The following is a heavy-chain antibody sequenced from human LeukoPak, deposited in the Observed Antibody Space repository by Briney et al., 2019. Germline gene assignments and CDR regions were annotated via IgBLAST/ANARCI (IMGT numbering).Heavy chain of an antibody. J-gene: IGHJ4*02. Sequence: GGSLRLSCAASGFTFSSYSMNWVRQAPGKGPEWVSSISSSSAYIYYADSVKGRFAISRDNSKNTLYLQMNSLRAEDTAVYYCAKCALRYFDWLSEYYFDYWGQGTLVTVSS. D-gene: IGHD3-9*01. CDR2: ISSSSAYI. CDR1: GFTFSSYS. CDR3: AKCALRYFDWLSEYYFDY. V-gene: IGHV3-21*01.